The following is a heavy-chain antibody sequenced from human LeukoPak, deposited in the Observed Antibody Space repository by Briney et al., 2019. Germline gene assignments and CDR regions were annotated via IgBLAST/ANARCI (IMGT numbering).Heavy chain of an antibody. D-gene: IGHD3-22*01. V-gene: IGHV3-30*03. J-gene: IGHJ3*02. CDR1: GFTFSSYG. Sequence: PGGSLRLSCAASGFTFSSYGMHWVRQAPGKGLEWVAVISYDGSNKYYADSVKGRFTISRDNSKNSLYLQMNSLRAEDTAVYYCARDSLYDSSGQDAFDIWGQGTMVTVSS. CDR2: ISYDGSNK. CDR3: ARDSLYDSSGQDAFDI.